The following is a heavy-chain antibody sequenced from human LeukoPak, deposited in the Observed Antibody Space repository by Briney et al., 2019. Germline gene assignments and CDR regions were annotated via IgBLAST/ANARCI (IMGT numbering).Heavy chain of an antibody. CDR2: INHSGST. Sequence: TPSETLSLTCAVHGGSFSGYYWTWIRQSPGKGLGWIGEINHSGSTNYNPSLKSRVTISVDTSNNQFSLKLSSVTAADTAVYYCARGPTIDYDILTGHYYFDCWGQGTLVTVSS. D-gene: IGHD3-9*01. CDR1: GGSFSGYY. CDR3: ARGPTIDYDILTGHYYFDC. J-gene: IGHJ4*02. V-gene: IGHV4-34*01.